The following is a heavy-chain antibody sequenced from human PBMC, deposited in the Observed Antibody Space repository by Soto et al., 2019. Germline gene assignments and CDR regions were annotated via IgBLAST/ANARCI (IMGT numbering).Heavy chain of an antibody. J-gene: IGHJ6*02. V-gene: IGHV1-18*01. CDR3: ARVAMENYYDMWSGSTSYALDV. CDR2: ISAYNGNT. CDR1: GYTFTSYG. Sequence: ASVKVSCKASGYTFTSYGISWVRQAPGQGLEWMGWISAYNGNTNYAQKLQGRVTMTTDTSTSTAYMELRSLRSDDTAVYYCARVAMENYYDMWSGSTSYALDVWGQGTTGTVSS. D-gene: IGHD3-3*01.